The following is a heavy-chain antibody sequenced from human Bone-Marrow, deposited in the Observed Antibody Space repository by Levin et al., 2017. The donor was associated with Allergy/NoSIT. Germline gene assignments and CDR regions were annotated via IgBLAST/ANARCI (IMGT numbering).Heavy chain of an antibody. J-gene: IGHJ4*02. CDR1: GYAFTDYY. Sequence: ASVKVSCKASGYAFTDYYMHWVRQAPGQGLEWMGWINPDSGRTNFAQKFQGRVTMARDRSIYTTYMDLSRLTSDDTAVYYCARGKRGAAALTTLDYWGQGTLVTVSS. D-gene: IGHD6-13*01. V-gene: IGHV1-2*02. CDR2: INPDSGRT. CDR3: ARGKRGAAALTTLDY.